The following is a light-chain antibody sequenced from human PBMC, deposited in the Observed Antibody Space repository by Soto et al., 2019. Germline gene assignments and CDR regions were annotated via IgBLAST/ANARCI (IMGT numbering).Light chain of an antibody. CDR1: QSVTSSY. J-gene: IGKJ1*01. V-gene: IGKV3-20*01. Sequence: EIVLTQSPGTLSLSPGERATLSCGVSQSVTSSYLAWYQQKPGQAPRLLIYGASSRATGIPDRFSGSGSGTEFTLTISSLQSEDFALYYCQQYNNWPPWTFGQGTKVDIK. CDR3: QQYNNWPPWT. CDR2: GAS.